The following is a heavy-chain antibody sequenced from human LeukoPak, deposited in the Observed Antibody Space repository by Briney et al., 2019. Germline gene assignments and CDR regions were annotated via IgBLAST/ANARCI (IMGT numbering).Heavy chain of an antibody. CDR3: AKQGRYRVYSAFDS. J-gene: IGHJ4*02. CDR1: GFNFSSYA. Sequence: GGSLTLSCAPSGFNFSSYAMGWVRGPPGKGAEWVSSVSGSGRSTYYTASVKGRSTISRDNSNNTLYLHLSSLIAGDTAFYSCAKQGRYRVYSAFDSWGQGALVTVSS. D-gene: IGHD2-8*01. V-gene: IGHV3-23*01. CDR2: VSGSGRST.